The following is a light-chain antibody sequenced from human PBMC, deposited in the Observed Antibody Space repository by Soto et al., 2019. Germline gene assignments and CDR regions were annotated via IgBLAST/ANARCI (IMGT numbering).Light chain of an antibody. Sequence: QSALTQPASVSGSPGQSMTISCTGASSDVGGYNFVSWYQHHPGKAPKLIIYDVNNRPSGVSNRFSGSKSGNTASLTISGLQAEDEADYYCTSYTTSSTYVFGTGTKLTVL. CDR1: SSDVGGYNF. J-gene: IGLJ1*01. CDR3: TSYTTSSTYV. CDR2: DVN. V-gene: IGLV2-14*03.